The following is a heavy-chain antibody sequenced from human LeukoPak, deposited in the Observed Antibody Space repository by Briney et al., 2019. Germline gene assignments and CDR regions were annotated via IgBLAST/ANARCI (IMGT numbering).Heavy chain of an antibody. CDR3: ARAVGSGYSIGPYFDY. D-gene: IGHD3-22*01. CDR2: ISGSGGST. V-gene: IGHV3-23*01. J-gene: IGHJ4*02. Sequence: PGGSLRLSCAASGFTFSSYAMSWVRQAPGKGLEWVSAISGSGGSTYYADSVKGRFTISRDNSKNTLYLQMNSLRAEDTAVYYCARAVGSGYSIGPYFDYWGQGTLVTVSS. CDR1: GFTFSSYA.